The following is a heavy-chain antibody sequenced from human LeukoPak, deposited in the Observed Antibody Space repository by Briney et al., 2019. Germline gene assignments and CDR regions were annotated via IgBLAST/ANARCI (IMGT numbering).Heavy chain of an antibody. CDR2: IYNSGIT. Sequence: SETLSLTCTVSGGSISSGGYYWSWIRQHPGKGLEWIGYIYNSGITYSNPSLKSRVTISVDTSKNQFTLELTSITAADTAVYYCARGPNWDIAAMDNWFDPWGQGTLVTVSS. J-gene: IGHJ5*02. V-gene: IGHV4-31*03. CDR3: ARGPNWDIAAMDNWFDP. CDR1: GGSISSGGYY. D-gene: IGHD6-13*01.